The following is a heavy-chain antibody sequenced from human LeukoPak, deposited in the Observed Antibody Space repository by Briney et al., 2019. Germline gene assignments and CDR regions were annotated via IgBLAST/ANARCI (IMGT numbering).Heavy chain of an antibody. CDR3: AKGVAHAPYYFDY. CDR1: GFTFSIYD. CDR2: ISGGGGVT. Sequence: GGSLRLSCAASGFTFSIYDMGWARQAPGKGLEWVSGISGGGGVTYYADSVKGRLTISRDNSKNTLYMQMSSLSADDTAVYYCAKGVAHAPYYFDYWGQGTLVTVSS. J-gene: IGHJ4*02. D-gene: IGHD2-15*01. V-gene: IGHV3-23*01.